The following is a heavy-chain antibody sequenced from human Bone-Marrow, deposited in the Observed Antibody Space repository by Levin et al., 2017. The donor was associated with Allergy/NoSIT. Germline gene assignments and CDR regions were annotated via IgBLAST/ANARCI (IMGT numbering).Heavy chain of an antibody. J-gene: IGHJ4*02. CDR1: GFTFSNAW. Sequence: PGGSLRLSCAASGFTFSNAWMSWVRQAPGKGLEWVGRIKSKTDGGTTDYAAPVKGRFTISRDDSKNTLYLQMNSLKTEDTAVYYCTTDHRDLSRTQSLKYFDYWGQGTLVTVSS. V-gene: IGHV3-15*01. CDR3: TTDHRDLSRTQSLKYFDY. D-gene: IGHD3-10*01. CDR2: IKSKTDGGTT.